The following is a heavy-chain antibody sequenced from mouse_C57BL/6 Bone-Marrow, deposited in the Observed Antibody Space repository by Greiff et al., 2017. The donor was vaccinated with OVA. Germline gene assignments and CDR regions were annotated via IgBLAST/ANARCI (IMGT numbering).Heavy chain of an antibody. CDR3: AVTGTTFDY. CDR2: INPYNGGT. D-gene: IGHD4-1*01. V-gene: IGHV1-19*01. J-gene: IGHJ2*01. CDR1: GYTFTDYY. Sequence: VQLQQSGPVLVKPGASVKMSCKASGYTFTDYYMNWVKQSHGKSLEWIGVINPYNGGTSYNQKFKGKATLTVDKSSSTAYMELNSLTSEDSAVYYCAVTGTTFDYWGQGTTLTVSS.